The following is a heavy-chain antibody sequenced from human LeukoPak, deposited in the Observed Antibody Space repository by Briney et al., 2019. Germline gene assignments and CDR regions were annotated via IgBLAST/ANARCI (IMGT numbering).Heavy chain of an antibody. V-gene: IGHV4-59*01. CDR3: ARDQEGIAAAGLGIDY. D-gene: IGHD6-13*01. Sequence: SETLSLTCTVSGGSISSYYWSWIRQPPGKGLEWIGYIYYSGSTNYNPSLKSRVTISVGTSKNQFSLKLSSVTAADTAVYYCARDQEGIAAAGLGIDYWGQGTLVTVSS. CDR2: IYYSGST. J-gene: IGHJ4*02. CDR1: GGSISSYY.